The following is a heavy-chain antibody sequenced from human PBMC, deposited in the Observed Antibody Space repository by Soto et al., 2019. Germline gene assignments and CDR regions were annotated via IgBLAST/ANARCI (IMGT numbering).Heavy chain of an antibody. CDR2: ISSSSSYK. CDR3: ASHPRDSSGYWYYFDY. CDR1: GFTFGSYS. D-gene: IGHD3-22*01. Sequence: GGSPRLSCAASGFTFGSYSMNWVRQAPGKGLEWVSSISSSSSYKYYADSVKGRFTISRDNAKNSLYLQMNSLRAEDTAVYYCASHPRDSSGYWYYFDYWGQGT. J-gene: IGHJ4*02. V-gene: IGHV3-21*01.